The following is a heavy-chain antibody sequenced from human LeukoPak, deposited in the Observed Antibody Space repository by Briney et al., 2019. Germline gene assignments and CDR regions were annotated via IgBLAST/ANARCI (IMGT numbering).Heavy chain of an antibody. CDR3: ARHDYDTSLSAGAFDI. D-gene: IGHD3-16*01. Sequence: PSETLSLTCTVSGGSISSYYWSWIRQPPGKGLEWIGYIYYSGSTNYNPSLKSRVTISVDTSKSQFSLKLSSVTAADTAVYYCARHDYDTSLSAGAFDIWGQGTMVTVSS. CDR1: GGSISSYY. V-gene: IGHV4-59*08. J-gene: IGHJ3*02. CDR2: IYYSGST.